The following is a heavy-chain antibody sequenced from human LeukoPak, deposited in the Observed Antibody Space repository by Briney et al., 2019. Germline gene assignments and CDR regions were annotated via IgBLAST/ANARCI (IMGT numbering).Heavy chain of an antibody. J-gene: IGHJ6*03. D-gene: IGHD1-26*01. CDR1: GFTFSSFE. V-gene: IGHV3-48*03. CDR2: ISSSGRSI. Sequence: GGSLRLSCAASGFTFSSFEMNWVRQAPGKGLEWVSYISSSGRSIYYADSVKGRFTISRDNAKNSLYLQMNSLRAEDTALYYCARDPGRESYPYYYYYYMDVWGKGTTVTISS. CDR3: ARDPGRESYPYYYYYYMDV.